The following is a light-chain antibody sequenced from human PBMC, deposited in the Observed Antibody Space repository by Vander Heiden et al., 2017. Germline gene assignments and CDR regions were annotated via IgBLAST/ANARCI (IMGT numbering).Light chain of an antibody. V-gene: IGLV3-21*02. CDR3: QVWDRSSDHLYV. CDR2: DDS. J-gene: IGLJ1*01. CDR1: NIASQR. Sequence: SYELPQPPSVSVAPGQTARITCGGNNIASQRVHWYQQKPGQAPGLVVYDDSDRPSGSPERFSGSSSGNTATLTVSRVEAGDEADYYCQVWDRSSDHLYVFGTGTKVTVL.